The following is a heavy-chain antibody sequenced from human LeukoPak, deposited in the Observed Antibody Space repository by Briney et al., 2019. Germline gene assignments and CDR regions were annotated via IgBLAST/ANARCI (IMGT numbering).Heavy chain of an antibody. J-gene: IGHJ4*02. Sequence: SETLSLTCAVYGGSFSGYYWSWIRQPPGKGLEWIGEINHSGSTNYNPSLKSRVTISVDTSKNQFALKLSSVTAADTAVYYCARVSLGWPSDDYWGQGTLVTVSS. D-gene: IGHD6-19*01. CDR1: GGSFSGYY. CDR3: ARVSLGWPSDDY. CDR2: INHSGST. V-gene: IGHV4-34*01.